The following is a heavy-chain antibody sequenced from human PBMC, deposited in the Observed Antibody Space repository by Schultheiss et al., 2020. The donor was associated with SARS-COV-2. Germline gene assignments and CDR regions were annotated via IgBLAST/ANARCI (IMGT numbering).Heavy chain of an antibody. J-gene: IGHJ5*02. V-gene: IGHV1-18*01. CDR2: ISAYNGNT. D-gene: IGHD3-3*01. Sequence: ASVKVSCKASGYTFTSYGISWVRQAPGQGLEWMGWISAYNGNTNYAQKLQGRVTMTTDTSTSTAYMELRSLRSEDTAVYYCATAATDDPTPNWFDPWGQGTLVTVSS. CDR1: GYTFTSYG. CDR3: ATAATDDPTPNWFDP.